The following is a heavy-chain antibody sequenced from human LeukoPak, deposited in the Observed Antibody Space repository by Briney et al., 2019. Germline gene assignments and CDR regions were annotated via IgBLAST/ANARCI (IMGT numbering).Heavy chain of an antibody. CDR3: ARWYYYVSGSYIDY. CDR2: ISSSSSYI. Sequence: KTGGSLRLSCAASGFTFSSYNMNWVRQAPGKGLEWVSCISSSSSYIYYADSVKGRFTISRDNAKNSLYLQMNSLRAEDTAVYYCARWYYYVSGSYIDYWGQGTLVTVSS. V-gene: IGHV3-21*01. CDR1: GFTFSSYN. D-gene: IGHD3-10*01. J-gene: IGHJ4*02.